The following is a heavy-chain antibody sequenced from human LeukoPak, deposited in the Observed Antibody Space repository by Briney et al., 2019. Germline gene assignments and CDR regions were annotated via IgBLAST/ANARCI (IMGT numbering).Heavy chain of an antibody. J-gene: IGHJ5*02. CDR3: ARGLWFGELSLSWFDP. V-gene: IGHV4-30-4*01. CDR2: IYYSGST. Sequence: PSETLSLTCTVSGGSISSGDYYWSWIRQPPGKGLEWIGYIYYSGSTYYNPSLKSRVTISVDTSKNQFSLKLSSVTAADTAVYYCARGLWFGELSLSWFDPWGQGTLVTVSS. CDR1: GGSISSGDYY. D-gene: IGHD3-10*01.